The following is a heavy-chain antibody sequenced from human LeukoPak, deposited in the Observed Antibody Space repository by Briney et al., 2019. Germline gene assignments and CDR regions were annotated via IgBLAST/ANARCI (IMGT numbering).Heavy chain of an antibody. CDR1: GYTFTSYG. J-gene: IGHJ5*02. D-gene: IGHD2-21*02. CDR2: ISAYNGNT. V-gene: IGHV1-18*01. CDR3: ARDLLAYCGGDCYSNWFDP. Sequence: GASVKVSCKASGYTFTSYGISWVRQAPGQGLEWMGWISAYNGNTNYAQKLQGRVTMTTDTSTSTAYMELRSLRSDDTAVYYCARDLLAYCGGDCYSNWFDPWGQGTLVTVSS.